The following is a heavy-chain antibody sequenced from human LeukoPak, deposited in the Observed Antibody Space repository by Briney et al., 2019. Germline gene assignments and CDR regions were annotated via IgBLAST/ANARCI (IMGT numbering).Heavy chain of an antibody. CDR3: AKLSGVAGTRRCFDY. D-gene: IGHD6-19*01. Sequence: GGSLRLSCAASGFTFSSYAMSWVRQAPGKGLEWVSAISGSGSSTYYADSVKGRFTISRDNSKNTLYLQMNSLRAEDTAVHYCAKLSGVAGTRRCFDYWGQGTLVTVSS. V-gene: IGHV3-23*01. CDR1: GFTFSSYA. J-gene: IGHJ4*02. CDR2: ISGSGSST.